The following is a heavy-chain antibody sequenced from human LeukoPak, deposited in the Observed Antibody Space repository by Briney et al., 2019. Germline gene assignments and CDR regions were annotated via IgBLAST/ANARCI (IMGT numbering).Heavy chain of an antibody. V-gene: IGHV3-7*03. CDR1: GFTFSSYW. D-gene: IGHD3-16*01. CDR2: INHNGNVN. Sequence: GGSLRLSCAASGFTFSSYWMNWARQAPGKGLEWVTSINHNGNVNYYVDSVKGRFTISRDSAKNSLYLQMSNLRAEDTAVYFCARGGGLDVWGQGATVTVSS. CDR3: ARGGGLDV. J-gene: IGHJ6*02.